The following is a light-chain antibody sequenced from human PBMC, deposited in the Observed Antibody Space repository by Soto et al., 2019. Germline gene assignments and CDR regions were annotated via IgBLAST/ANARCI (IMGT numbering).Light chain of an antibody. CDR2: GAS. Sequence: EIVMTQSPATLSVSPGERATLSCRASQSVSSNLALYQQKPGQAPRLLIYGASTRATGVPARFSGSGSGTEFTLTISSLQSEDFVVYYCQQYNNWPPWTFGQGTKVEI. CDR1: QSVSSN. J-gene: IGKJ1*01. V-gene: IGKV3-15*01. CDR3: QQYNNWPPWT.